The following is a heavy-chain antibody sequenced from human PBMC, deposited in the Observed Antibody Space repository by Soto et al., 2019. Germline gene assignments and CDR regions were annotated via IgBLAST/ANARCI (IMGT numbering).Heavy chain of an antibody. V-gene: IGHV3-23*01. Sequence: XGSLWLSCAAAGFPFDAHGMAWVRQSPGKGLQWVSSINVSGALTYYIESVKGRFTISRDNSEHTLYLQMNNLEADDTAIYYCVKDTQWLETYFDYWGPGTLVTVSS. CDR2: INVSGALT. CDR1: GFPFDAHG. CDR3: VKDTQWLETYFDY. D-gene: IGHD6-19*01. J-gene: IGHJ4*02.